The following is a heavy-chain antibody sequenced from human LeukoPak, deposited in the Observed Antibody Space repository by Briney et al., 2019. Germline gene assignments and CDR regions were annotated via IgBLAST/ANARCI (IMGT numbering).Heavy chain of an antibody. CDR3: ARAYYYDSRGYYYFFDY. CDR2: INPNSGST. D-gene: IGHD3-22*01. CDR1: GSTFTGYY. V-gene: IGHV1-2*02. J-gene: IGHJ4*02. Sequence: ASVTVSCKASGSTFTGYYMLWVRQAPGQGLEWMGWINPNSGSTNYAQKFQGRVTVSMDTSISTASMELSTLRSEDTAVYYCARAYYYDSRGYYYFFDYWGQGTLVTVSS.